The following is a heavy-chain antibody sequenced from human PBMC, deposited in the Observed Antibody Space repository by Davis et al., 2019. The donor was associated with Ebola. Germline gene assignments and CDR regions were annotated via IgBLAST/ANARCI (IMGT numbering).Heavy chain of an antibody. CDR3: ASGDGRGSSYDMDV. Sequence: GGSLRLSCAASGFSFSSYWMSWVRQAPGKGLEWVANIKQDGSEKYYVDSVEGRFTISRDNAKNSLYLQMNSLRAEDTALYYCASGDGRGSSYDMDVWGQGTTVTVSS. CDR2: IKQDGSEK. J-gene: IGHJ6*02. CDR1: GFSFSSYW. V-gene: IGHV3-7*03. D-gene: IGHD5-12*01.